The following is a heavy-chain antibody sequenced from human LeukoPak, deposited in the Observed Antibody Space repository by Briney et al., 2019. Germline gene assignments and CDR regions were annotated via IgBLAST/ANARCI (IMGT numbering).Heavy chain of an antibody. CDR3: AREFDYSTSGAGY. J-gene: IGHJ4*02. Sequence: PGRSLRLSCAASGFTFSHYSMNWVRQAPGKGLEWVSSMSINSGLIYYADSVKGRFTISRDNAKNSLYLQMNSLRAEDTAVYYCAREFDYSTSGAGYWGQGTLVTVSS. V-gene: IGHV3-21*01. D-gene: IGHD4-11*01. CDR1: GFTFSHYS. CDR2: MSINSGLI.